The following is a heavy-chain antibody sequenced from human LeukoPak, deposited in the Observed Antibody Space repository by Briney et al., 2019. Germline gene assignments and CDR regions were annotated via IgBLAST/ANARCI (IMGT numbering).Heavy chain of an antibody. Sequence: GGSLRLSCAASGFTFSSYWMDWVRQAPGKGLMWVSRINTDGSSTGYADSVKGRFTISRDNDKNTLYLQMNSLRAEDTAAYYCARDHPAAWGDYWGQGTLVTVSS. CDR3: ARDHPAAWGDY. J-gene: IGHJ4*02. CDR2: INTDGSST. V-gene: IGHV3-74*01. D-gene: IGHD3-10*01. CDR1: GFTFSSYW.